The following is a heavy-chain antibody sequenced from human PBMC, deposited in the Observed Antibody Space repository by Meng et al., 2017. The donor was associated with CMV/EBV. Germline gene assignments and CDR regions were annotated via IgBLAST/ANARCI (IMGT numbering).Heavy chain of an antibody. CDR1: GDSISSSTYY. J-gene: IGHJ6*02. Sequence: ETLSLTCTVSGDSISSSTYYWGWIRQPPGKGLEWVSVIYSGGSTYYADSVKGRFTISRDNSKNTLYLQMNSLRAEDTAVYYCARGSDRDYYGMDVWGQGTTVTVSS. V-gene: IGHV3-53*01. CDR3: ARGSDRDYYGMDV. CDR2: IYSGGST.